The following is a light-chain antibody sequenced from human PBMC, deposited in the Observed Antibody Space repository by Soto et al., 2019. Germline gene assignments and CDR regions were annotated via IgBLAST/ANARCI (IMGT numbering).Light chain of an antibody. CDR2: DAS. CDR3: QQYHSYSPFT. V-gene: IGKV1-5*01. CDR1: QSISSW. J-gene: IGKJ3*01. Sequence: DIQMTQSPSTLSASVGDRVTVTCRASQSISSWLAWYQQKPGKAPKLLIYDASSLESGVPSGLSGSGSGTEITLTISSLQPGDFAAEYCQQYHSYSPFTFGPGTKVDI.